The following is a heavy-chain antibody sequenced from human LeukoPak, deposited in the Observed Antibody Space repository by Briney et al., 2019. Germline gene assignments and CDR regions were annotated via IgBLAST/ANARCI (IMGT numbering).Heavy chain of an antibody. CDR1: GYSISSGYY. J-gene: IGHJ4*02. V-gene: IGHV4-38-2*02. CDR3: ARDSRAGYSSGWYLIDY. D-gene: IGHD6-19*01. CDR2: IYHSGGT. Sequence: PSETLSLTCAVSGYSISSGYYWGWIRQPPGKGLEWIGSIYHSGGTYYNPSLKSRVTISVDTSKNQFSLKLSSVTAADTAVYYCARDSRAGYSSGWYLIDYWGQGTLVTVSS.